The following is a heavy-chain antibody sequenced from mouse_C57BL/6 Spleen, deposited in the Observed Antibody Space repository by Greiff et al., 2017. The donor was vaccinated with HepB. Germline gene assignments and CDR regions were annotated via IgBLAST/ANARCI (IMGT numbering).Heavy chain of an antibody. CDR1: GYTFTSYT. J-gene: IGHJ4*01. CDR3: ARSGGAMDY. V-gene: IGHV1-4*01. D-gene: IGHD3-1*01. Sequence: VQLQQSGAELARPGASVKMSCKASGYTFTSYTMHWVNQRPGQGLEWIGYINPSSGYTKYNQKFKDKATLTADKSSSTAYMQLSSLTSEDSAVYYCARSGGAMDYWGQGTSVTVSS. CDR2: INPSSGYT.